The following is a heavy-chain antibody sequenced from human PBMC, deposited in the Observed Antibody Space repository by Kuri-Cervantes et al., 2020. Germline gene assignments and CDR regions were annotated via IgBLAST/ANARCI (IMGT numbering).Heavy chain of an antibody. CDR1: GGSISSYY. J-gene: IGHJ4*02. CDR3: ARGSRTYYSSGWKPIDY. Sequence: SETLSLTCTVSGGSISSYYWSWIRQPPGKGLEWIGYIYYSGSTNYNPSLKSRVTISVDTSKNQFSLKLSSVTAADTAVYYCARGSRTYYSSGWKPIDYWGQGTLVTVSS. V-gene: IGHV4-59*08. CDR2: IYYSGST. D-gene: IGHD6-19*01.